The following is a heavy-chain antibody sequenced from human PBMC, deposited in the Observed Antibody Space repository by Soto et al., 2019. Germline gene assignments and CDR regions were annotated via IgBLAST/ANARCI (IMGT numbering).Heavy chain of an antibody. CDR1: GASITFGGYS. CDR3: ARGGGSDSFDY. CDR2: INHLETT. J-gene: IGHJ4*02. Sequence: PSETLSLTCTVSGASITFGGYSWSWIRQTPGKGLEWIGYINHLETTFYNPSFESRLTLSIDRAKNQFSLKLHSMSAADRAVYFCARGGGSDSFDYWGQGILVNVSS. D-gene: IGHD1-26*01. V-gene: IGHV4-30-2*01.